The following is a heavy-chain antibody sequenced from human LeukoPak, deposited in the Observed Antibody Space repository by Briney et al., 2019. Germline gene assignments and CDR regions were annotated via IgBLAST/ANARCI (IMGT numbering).Heavy chain of an antibody. CDR2: IGGSGGTT. CDR3: AKDTASSWWYFDL. D-gene: IGHD5-18*01. J-gene: IGHJ2*01. Sequence: GGSLRLSCAASGFTFSSYAMSWVRQAPGKGLEWVSAIGGSGGTTYYADSVKGRFTISRDNSKNTLYLQMNSLRAEDTAVYYCAKDTASSWWYFDLWGRGTLVTISS. V-gene: IGHV3-23*01. CDR1: GFTFSSYA.